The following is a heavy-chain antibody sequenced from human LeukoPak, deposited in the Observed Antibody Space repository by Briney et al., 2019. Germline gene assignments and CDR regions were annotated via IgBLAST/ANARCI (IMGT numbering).Heavy chain of an antibody. V-gene: IGHV3-48*04. CDR2: ISSSGSTI. J-gene: IGHJ4*02. CDR3: ARDFAPDYGDYGVLSDY. CDR1: GFTFSSYG. Sequence: GRSLRLSCAASGFTFSSYGMHWVRQAPGKGLEWVSYISSSGSTIYYADSVKGRFTISRDNAKNSLYLQMNSLRAEDTTVYYCARDFAPDYGDYGVLSDYWGQGTLVTVSS. D-gene: IGHD4-17*01.